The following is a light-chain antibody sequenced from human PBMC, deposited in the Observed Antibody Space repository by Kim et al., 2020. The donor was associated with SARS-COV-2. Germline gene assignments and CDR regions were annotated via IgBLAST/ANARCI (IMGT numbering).Light chain of an antibody. CDR1: QGISSA. J-gene: IGKJ4*01. Sequence: GDRVTITCRASQGISSALACYQQKPGKAPKLLIYDASSLESGVPSRFSGSGSGTDFTLTISSLQPEDFATYYCQQSDTFGGGTKVDIK. V-gene: IGKV1-13*01. CDR3: QQSDT. CDR2: DAS.